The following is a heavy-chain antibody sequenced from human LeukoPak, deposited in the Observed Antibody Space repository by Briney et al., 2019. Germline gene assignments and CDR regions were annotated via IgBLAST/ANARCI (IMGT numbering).Heavy chain of an antibody. V-gene: IGHV3-7*01. CDR1: GFTFGSYW. J-gene: IGHJ4*02. CDR3: ARDHWGPGDY. CDR2: IKHDGSEK. Sequence: GGSLRRSCAASGFTFGSYWMSWVRQAPGKGLEWVANIKHDGSEKYYVDSVKGRFTISRDNAKNSLYLQMNSLRAEDTAVFYCARDHWGPGDYWGLGTLVTVFS. D-gene: IGHD3-16*01.